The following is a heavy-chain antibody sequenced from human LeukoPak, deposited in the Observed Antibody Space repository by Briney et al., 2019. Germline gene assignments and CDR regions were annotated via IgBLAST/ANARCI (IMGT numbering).Heavy chain of an antibody. D-gene: IGHD2-2*01. Sequence: PSETLSLTCAVYGGSFSGYYWSWIRQPPGKGLEWIGEINHSGSTNYNPSLKSRVTISVDTSKNQFSLKLSSVTAADTAVYYCARGRAHRLGYCSSTSCYPFDYWGQGTLVTVSS. CDR3: ARGRAHRLGYCSSTSCYPFDY. V-gene: IGHV4-34*01. CDR1: GGSFSGYY. J-gene: IGHJ4*02. CDR2: INHSGST.